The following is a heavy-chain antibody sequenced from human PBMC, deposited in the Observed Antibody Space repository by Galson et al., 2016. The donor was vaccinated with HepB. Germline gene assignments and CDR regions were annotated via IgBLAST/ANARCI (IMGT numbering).Heavy chain of an antibody. CDR3: ARDPRTCYYDSSCYYFDY. CDR1: GGSFSGHY. CDR2: INQSGST. Sequence: SETLSLTCAVYGGSFSGHYWSWIRQPPGKGLEWIGEINQSGSTNYNPSLKSRVSMSVDTSKNQLSLKLSSVTAADTAVYYCARDPRTCYYDSSCYYFDYWGQGTLVTVSS. D-gene: IGHD3-22*01. J-gene: IGHJ4*02. V-gene: IGHV4-34*01.